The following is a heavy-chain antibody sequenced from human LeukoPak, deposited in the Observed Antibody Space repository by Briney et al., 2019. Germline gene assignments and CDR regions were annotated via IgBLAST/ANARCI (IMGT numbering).Heavy chain of an antibody. V-gene: IGHV1-18*01. J-gene: IGHJ4*02. Sequence: GASVNVSCKASGYTFTSYGISWVRQAPGQGLEWMGWISTYNGNTNYAQKLQGRVTMTTDTSTSTAYMELRSLRSDDTAVYYCARGYLPYSSGWYYFDYWGQGTLVTVSS. D-gene: IGHD6-19*01. CDR2: ISTYNGNT. CDR3: ARGYLPYSSGWYYFDY. CDR1: GYTFTSYG.